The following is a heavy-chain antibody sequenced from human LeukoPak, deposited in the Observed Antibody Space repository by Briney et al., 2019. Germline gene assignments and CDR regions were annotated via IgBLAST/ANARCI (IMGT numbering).Heavy chain of an antibody. J-gene: IGHJ4*02. CDR3: ARDSYYGSGSYFRYTFEY. D-gene: IGHD3-10*01. V-gene: IGHV3-53*01. CDR2: IYSGGST. CDR1: GFTVSSNY. Sequence: SAGSLRLSCAAAGFTVSSNYMSWVRQAPGKGLEWVSVIYSGGSTYYGNSVKGRFTISRDNSKNTLYLQMNSLRAEDTAVYYCARDSYYGSGSYFRYTFEYWGQGTLVTVSS.